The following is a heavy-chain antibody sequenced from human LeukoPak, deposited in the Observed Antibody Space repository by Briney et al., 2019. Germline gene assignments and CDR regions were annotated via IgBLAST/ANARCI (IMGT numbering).Heavy chain of an antibody. J-gene: IGHJ4*02. V-gene: IGHV3-7*01. D-gene: IGHD5-12*01. Sequence: GGSLRLSCAASGFTFSSHWMSWVRQAPGKGLEWVANIKQHGSEKYYVDSGKGRFTISRDNAKNSLYLQMNSLRAEDTAVYYCARDGVATNDYWGQGILVAVSS. CDR1: GFTFSSHW. CDR2: IKQHGSEK. CDR3: ARDGVATNDY.